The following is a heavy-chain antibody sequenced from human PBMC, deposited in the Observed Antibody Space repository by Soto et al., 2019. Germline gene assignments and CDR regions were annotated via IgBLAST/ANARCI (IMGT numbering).Heavy chain of an antibody. CDR2: INPNSGGT. Sequence: AASVKVSCKASGYTFTGYYMHWVRQAPGQGLEWMGWINPNSGGTNYAQKFQGRVTMTRDTSISTAYMELSRLRSDDTAMYYCARLRFGYCSGGSCYSHYYYGMDVWGQGTTVTVSS. CDR3: ARLRFGYCSGGSCYSHYYYGMDV. V-gene: IGHV1-2*02. D-gene: IGHD2-15*01. CDR1: GYTFTGYY. J-gene: IGHJ6*02.